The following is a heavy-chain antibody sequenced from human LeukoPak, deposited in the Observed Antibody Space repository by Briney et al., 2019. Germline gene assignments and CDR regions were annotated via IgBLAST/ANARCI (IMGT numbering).Heavy chain of an antibody. CDR2: IYPGDSDT. Sequence: GESLKISCKGSEYMFTTYWIGWVRQMPGKGLEWMGIIYPGDSDTRYSPSFQGQVTMSVDKSISTAYLQWSSLKASDTAMYYCARYSSAFLFDPWGQGTLVTVSS. V-gene: IGHV5-51*01. J-gene: IGHJ5*02. CDR3: ARYSSAFLFDP. D-gene: IGHD6-19*01. CDR1: EYMFTTYW.